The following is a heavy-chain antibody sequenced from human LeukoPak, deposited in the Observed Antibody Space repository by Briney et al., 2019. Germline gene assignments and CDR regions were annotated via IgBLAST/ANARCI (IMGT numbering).Heavy chain of an antibody. J-gene: IGHJ4*02. Sequence: PVKVSCKASGGTFSSYAISWVRQAPGRGLEWMGGIIPIFGTANYAQKFQGRVTITTDESTSTAYMELSSLRSEDTAVYYCARQYCSGGSCYRFTAYFDYWGQGTLVTVSS. CDR3: ARQYCSGGSCYRFTAYFDY. V-gene: IGHV1-69*05. D-gene: IGHD2-15*01. CDR1: GGTFSSYA. CDR2: IIPIFGTA.